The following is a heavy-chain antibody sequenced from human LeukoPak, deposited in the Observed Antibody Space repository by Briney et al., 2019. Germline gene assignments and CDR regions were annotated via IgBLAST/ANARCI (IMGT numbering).Heavy chain of an antibody. Sequence: ASVKVSCKASGYTFTSYDINWVRQATGQGLEWMGWMNPNSGSTSYAQKFQGRVTMTRDTSTSTVYMELSSLRSEDTAVYYCARDGGVGATTTWGQGTLVTVSS. D-gene: IGHD1-26*01. CDR2: MNPNSGST. V-gene: IGHV1-8*02. CDR1: GYTFTSYD. J-gene: IGHJ5*02. CDR3: ARDGGVGATTT.